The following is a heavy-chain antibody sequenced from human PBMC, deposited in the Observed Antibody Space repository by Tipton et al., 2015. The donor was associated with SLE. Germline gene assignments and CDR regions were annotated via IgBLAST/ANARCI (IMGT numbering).Heavy chain of an antibody. CDR3: ARARHCSSTSCYRWFDP. D-gene: IGHD2-2*02. CDR1: GGSISNYY. V-gene: IGHV4-59*01. Sequence: LRLSCTVSGGSISNYYWSWIRQPPGKGLEWIGYIYYSGSTNYNPSLKSRVTISVDTSKNQFSLKLSSVTAADTAVYYCARARHCSSTSCYRWFDPWGQGTLVTVSS. J-gene: IGHJ5*02. CDR2: IYYSGST.